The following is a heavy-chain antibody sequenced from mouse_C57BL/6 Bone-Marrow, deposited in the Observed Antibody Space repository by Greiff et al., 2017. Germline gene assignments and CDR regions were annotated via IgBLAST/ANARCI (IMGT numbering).Heavy chain of an antibody. CDR3: TTIHLGVFAY. D-gene: IGHD3-3*01. Sequence: EVQLQQSGAELVRPGASVKLSCTASGFNIKDDYMHWVKQRPEQGLEWIGWIDPEDGDTEYASKFQGKATITADTTSNTAYLQLSSLTSEDTAVYYFTTIHLGVFAYWGQGTLVTVSA. V-gene: IGHV14-4*01. J-gene: IGHJ3*01. CDR2: IDPEDGDT. CDR1: GFNIKDDY.